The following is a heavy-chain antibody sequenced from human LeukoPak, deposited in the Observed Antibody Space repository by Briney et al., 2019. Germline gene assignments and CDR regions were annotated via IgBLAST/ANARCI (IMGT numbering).Heavy chain of an antibody. CDR3: ARLTTSSGWYIDY. V-gene: IGHV1-2*02. J-gene: IGHJ4*02. CDR2: INPNSGGT. D-gene: IGHD6-19*01. CDR1: GYTFTGYY. Sequence: ASVKVSCKASGYTFTGYYMHWVRQAPGQGPEWMGWINPNSGGTNYAQKFQGRVTMTRDTSISTAYMELSRLRSDDTAVYYCARLTTSSGWYIDYWGQGTLVTVSS.